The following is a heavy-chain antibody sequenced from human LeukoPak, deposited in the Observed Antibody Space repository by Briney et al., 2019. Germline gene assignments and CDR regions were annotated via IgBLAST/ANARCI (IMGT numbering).Heavy chain of an antibody. D-gene: IGHD2-2*02. V-gene: IGHV4-39*02. CDR2: IYYSGST. CDR1: GGSISSSSYY. CDR3: AREDRYCSSTSCYTHFDY. Sequence: SETLSLTCTVSGGSISSSSYYWGWIRQPPGKGLEWIGSIYYSGSTYYNPSLKSRVTISVDTSKNQFSLKLSSVTAADTAVYYCAREDRYCSSTSCYTHFDYWGQGTLVTVSS. J-gene: IGHJ4*02.